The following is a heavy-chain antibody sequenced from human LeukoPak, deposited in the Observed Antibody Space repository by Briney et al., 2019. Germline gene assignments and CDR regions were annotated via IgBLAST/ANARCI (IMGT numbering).Heavy chain of an antibody. D-gene: IGHD2-15*01. Sequence: GGSLRLSCAASGFTFSSYSMNWVRQAPGKGLEWVSYISSSSSSTIYYADSVKGRFTISRDNAKNSLYLQMNSLRAEDTAVYYCARDNCSGGSCYSGFDPWGQGTLVTVSS. V-gene: IGHV3-48*01. CDR3: ARDNCSGGSCYSGFDP. CDR1: GFTFSSYS. J-gene: IGHJ5*02. CDR2: ISSSSSSTI.